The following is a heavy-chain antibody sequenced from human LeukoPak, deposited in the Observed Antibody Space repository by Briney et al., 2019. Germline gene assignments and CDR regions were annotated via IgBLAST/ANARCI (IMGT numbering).Heavy chain of an antibody. V-gene: IGHV4-39*07. CDR2: IYYSGST. CDR1: GGSISSSSYY. CDR3: ARDRATGSSWYGGDYYYYYMDV. D-gene: IGHD6-13*01. Sequence: PSETLSLTCTVSGGSISSSSYYWGWIRQPPGKGLEWIGSIYYSGSTYYNPSLKSRVTISVDTSKNQFSLKLSSVTAADTAVYYCARDRATGSSWYGGDYYYYYMDVWGKGATVTVSS. J-gene: IGHJ6*03.